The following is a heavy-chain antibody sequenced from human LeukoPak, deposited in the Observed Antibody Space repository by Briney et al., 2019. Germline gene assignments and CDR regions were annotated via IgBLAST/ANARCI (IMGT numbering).Heavy chain of an antibody. V-gene: IGHV4-59*01. CDR2: IYYSGST. Sequence: PSETLSLTCAVSGGSISSYYWSWIRQPPGKGLEWIGYIYYSGSTNYNPSLKSRVTISVDTSKNQFSLKLSSVTAADTAVYYCARDSKGSSGWYRWFDPWGQGTLVTVSS. D-gene: IGHD6-19*01. CDR3: ARDSKGSSGWYRWFDP. J-gene: IGHJ5*02. CDR1: GGSISSYY.